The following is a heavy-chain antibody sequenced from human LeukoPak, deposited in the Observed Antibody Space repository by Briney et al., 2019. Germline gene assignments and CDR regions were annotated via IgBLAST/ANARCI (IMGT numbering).Heavy chain of an antibody. J-gene: IGHJ4*02. Sequence: GGSLRLSCGASGFTFSNYAMNWVRQAPGKGLEWVSAISGSGNSAYYADSVKGRFSISRDNSKNTLYLQMNSLRAEDTAVYYCARGAIVGANFDYWGQGTLVTVSS. CDR1: GFTFSNYA. V-gene: IGHV3-23*01. CDR3: ARGAIVGANFDY. D-gene: IGHD1-26*01. CDR2: ISGSGNSA.